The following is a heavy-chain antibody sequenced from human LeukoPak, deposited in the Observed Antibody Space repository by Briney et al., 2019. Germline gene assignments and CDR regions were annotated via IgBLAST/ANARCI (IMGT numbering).Heavy chain of an antibody. CDR3: ARFSGMGLSAAEIEDY. CDR1: GGTFSSYA. D-gene: IGHD6-13*01. CDR2: INPNSGGT. Sequence: ASVKVSCKASGGTFSSYAISWVRQAPGQGLEWMGWINPNSGGTNYAQKFQGRVTMTRDTSISTAYMELSRLRSDDTAVYYCARFSGMGLSAAEIEDYWGQGTLVTVSS. J-gene: IGHJ4*02. V-gene: IGHV1-2*02.